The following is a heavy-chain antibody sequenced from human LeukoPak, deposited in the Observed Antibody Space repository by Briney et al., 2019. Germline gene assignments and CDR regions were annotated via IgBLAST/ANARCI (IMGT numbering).Heavy chain of an antibody. J-gene: IGHJ6*03. CDR3: AREVAYTAKHYYYYMDV. V-gene: IGHV3-66*01. D-gene: IGHD4-11*01. CDR1: GFTVSSNY. Sequence: GGSLRLSCAASGFTVSSNYMSWVRQAPGKGLEWVSVIYSGGSTYYADSVKGRFTISRDNSKNTLYLQMNSLRAEDTAVYYCAREVAYTAKHYYYYMDVWGKGTTVTVSS. CDR2: IYSGGST.